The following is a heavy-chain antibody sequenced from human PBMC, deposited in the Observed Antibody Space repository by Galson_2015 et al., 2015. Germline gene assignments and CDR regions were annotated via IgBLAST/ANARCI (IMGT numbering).Heavy chain of an antibody. D-gene: IGHD6-13*01. CDR3: ARIPRGIAAAGTYYFDY. CDR1: GFSLSTSGLC. J-gene: IGHJ4*02. Sequence: PEPVKPTQPLTLPCTFSGFSLSTSGLCVSWIREHPGKALEWLARIDWGDDEYYSTSLKTRLTISKDTSKNQVVLTMTNMDPVDTATYYCARIPRGIAAAGTYYFDYWGQGTLVTVSS. CDR2: IDWGDDE. V-gene: IGHV2-70*11.